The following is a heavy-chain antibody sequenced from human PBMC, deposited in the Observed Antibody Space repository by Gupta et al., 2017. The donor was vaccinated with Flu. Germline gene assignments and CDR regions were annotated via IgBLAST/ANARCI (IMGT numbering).Heavy chain of an antibody. V-gene: IGHV3-48*02. CDR3: ATTLGGWFPTYFDP. Sequence: TFSDYGMNWVRQAPGKGLEWVTYISSTSSTIYYADSVKGRFTISRDNAKNSLYLQMNSLSDEDTAVYYCATTLGGWFPTYFDPWGQGTLVTVSS. J-gene: IGHJ4*02. D-gene: IGHD6-19*01. CDR1: TFSDYG. CDR2: ISSTSSTI.